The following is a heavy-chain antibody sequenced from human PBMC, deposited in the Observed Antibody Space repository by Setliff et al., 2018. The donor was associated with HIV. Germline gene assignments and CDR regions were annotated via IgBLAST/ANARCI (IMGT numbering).Heavy chain of an antibody. Sequence: GGSLRLSCAASGFTFNNYAMMWVRQAPGKGLEWVSAISDGGGGTDYADSVKGRFTISRDNSRNTLYLQMNSLRAEDTAVYFCAKLGGSGSYSNAFDYWGQGTLVTVSS. CDR1: GFTFNNYA. CDR3: AKLGGSGSYSNAFDY. D-gene: IGHD3-10*01. V-gene: IGHV3-23*01. J-gene: IGHJ4*02. CDR2: ISDGGGGT.